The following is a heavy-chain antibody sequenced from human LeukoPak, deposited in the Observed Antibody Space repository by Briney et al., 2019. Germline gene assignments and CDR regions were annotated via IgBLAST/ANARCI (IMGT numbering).Heavy chain of an antibody. CDR1: GFTVSSNY. Sequence: GGSLRLSCAASGFTVSSNYMSWVRQAPGKGLEWVSVIYSGGSTYYADSVKGRFTISRDNSKNTLYLQMNSLRAEDTAVYYCAGGKAVTTSDYYYYMDVWGKGTTVTISS. CDR3: AGGKAVTTSDYYYYMDV. D-gene: IGHD4-17*01. CDR2: IYSGGST. V-gene: IGHV3-53*01. J-gene: IGHJ6*03.